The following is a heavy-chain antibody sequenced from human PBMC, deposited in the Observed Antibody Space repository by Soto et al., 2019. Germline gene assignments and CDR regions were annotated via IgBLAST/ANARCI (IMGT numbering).Heavy chain of an antibody. J-gene: IGHJ6*02. D-gene: IGHD2-2*02. V-gene: IGHV1-2*02. CDR1: GYTFTGYY. CDR2: INPYSGGT. Sequence: QVQLVQSGAEVKKPGASVKVSCKASGYTFTGYYMHWVRQAPGQGLEWMGGINPYSGGTNPAQKVQGRVNVTMDTSISTAYMELSSLRSDDTAVYYCARTPGYCSSTSCYNYYYYGMDVWGQGTTVTVSS. CDR3: ARTPGYCSSTSCYNYYYYGMDV.